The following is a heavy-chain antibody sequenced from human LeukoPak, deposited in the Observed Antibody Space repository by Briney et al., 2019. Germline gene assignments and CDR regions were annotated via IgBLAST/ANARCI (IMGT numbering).Heavy chain of an antibody. J-gene: IGHJ3*02. D-gene: IGHD6-13*01. CDR1: GFTFSSYS. CDR2: ISSSSSYI. Sequence: GGSLRLSCAASGFTFSSYSMNWVRQAPGKGLEWVSSISSSSSYIYYADSVKGRFTISRDNSKNTLYLQMNSLRAEDTAVYYCAREKYSSSWYNYAFDIWGQGTLVTVSS. V-gene: IGHV3-21*04. CDR3: AREKYSSSWYNYAFDI.